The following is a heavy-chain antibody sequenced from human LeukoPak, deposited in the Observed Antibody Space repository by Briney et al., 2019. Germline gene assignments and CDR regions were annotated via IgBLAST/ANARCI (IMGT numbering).Heavy chain of an antibody. CDR3: ARDQEYYYDSSGYYSTKYYFDY. D-gene: IGHD3-22*01. Sequence: ASVKVSCKASGGTFSSYAISWVRQAPGQGLEWRGGIIPIFGTANYAQKFQGRVTITTDESTSTAYMELSSLRSEDTAVYYCARDQEYYYDSSGYYSTKYYFDYWGQGTLVTVSS. CDR1: GGTFSSYA. V-gene: IGHV1-69*05. J-gene: IGHJ4*02. CDR2: IIPIFGTA.